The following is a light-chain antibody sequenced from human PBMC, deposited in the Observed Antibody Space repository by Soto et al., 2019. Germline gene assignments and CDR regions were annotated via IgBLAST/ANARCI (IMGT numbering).Light chain of an antibody. CDR1: QSISSW. Sequence: DIQMTQYPSTLSGSVGDRVTITCRASQSISSWLAWYQQKPGKAPKLLIYDASSLESGVPSRFRGSGSGTEFTLTISSLQPDDFATYYCQQYNTYATFGQGTRLEIK. J-gene: IGKJ5*01. V-gene: IGKV1-5*01. CDR2: DAS. CDR3: QQYNTYAT.